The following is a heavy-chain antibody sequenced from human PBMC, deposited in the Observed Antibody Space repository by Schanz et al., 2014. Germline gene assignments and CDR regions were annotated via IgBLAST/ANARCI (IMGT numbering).Heavy chain of an antibody. CDR1: GYTFTGYY. CDR2: INPNSGDR. J-gene: IGHJ4*02. CDR3: ARGTRVRTTDFWSGLYYFDY. D-gene: IGHD3-3*01. Sequence: QVQLLQSGAEVKKPGASVKVSCKASGYTFTGYYMHWVRQAPGQGLEWMGWINPNSGDRNYAQKFQGRVTMTRDTSSSTAYMELSSLRSEDTAVYYCARGTRVRTTDFWSGLYYFDYWGQGTLVTVSS. V-gene: IGHV1-2*02.